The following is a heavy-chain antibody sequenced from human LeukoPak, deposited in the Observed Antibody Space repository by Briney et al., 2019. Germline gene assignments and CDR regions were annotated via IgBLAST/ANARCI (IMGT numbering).Heavy chain of an antibody. CDR1: GFSFSSYW. J-gene: IGHJ4*02. CDR3: ARDVTYSGNYYDY. CDR2: INVDGTRT. V-gene: IGHV3-74*01. D-gene: IGHD1-26*01. Sequence: GGSLRLSCAASGFSFSSYWMHWVRQSPGKGLVWVAQINVDGTRTRYADSVKGRFTISRDNAKNTLYLQMNSLRAEDTAVYYCARDVTYSGNYYDYWGPGTLVTVSP.